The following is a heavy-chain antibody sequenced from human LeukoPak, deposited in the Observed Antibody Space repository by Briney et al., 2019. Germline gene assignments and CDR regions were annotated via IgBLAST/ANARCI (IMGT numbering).Heavy chain of an antibody. CDR3: AGGEDGDTAIEY. V-gene: IGHV4-59*01. CDR2: IYYSGST. Sequence: SSETLSLTCTVSGGSISSYYWSWIRQPPGKGLEWIGYIYYSGSTNYNPSLKSRVTISVDTSKNQFSLKLSSVTAADTAVDYCAGGEDGDTAIEYWGQGTLVTVSS. J-gene: IGHJ4*02. D-gene: IGHD5-18*01. CDR1: GGSISSYY.